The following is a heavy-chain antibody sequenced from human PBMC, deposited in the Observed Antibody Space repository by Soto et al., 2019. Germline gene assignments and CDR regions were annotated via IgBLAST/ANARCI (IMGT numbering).Heavy chain of an antibody. CDR1: GFTFRSYA. Sequence: PGGSQRLSCAASGFTFRSYAMSWVRQAPGKGLEWVSAISGSGGSTYYADSVKGRFTISRDNSKNTLYLQMNSLRAEDTAVYYCARTSSSGWYYFDYWGQGTLVTSPQ. V-gene: IGHV3-23*01. CDR3: ARTSSSGWYYFDY. J-gene: IGHJ4*02. CDR2: ISGSGGST. D-gene: IGHD6-19*01.